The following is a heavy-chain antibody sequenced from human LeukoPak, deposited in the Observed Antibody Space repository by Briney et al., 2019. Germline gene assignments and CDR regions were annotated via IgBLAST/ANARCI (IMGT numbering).Heavy chain of an antibody. Sequence: GESLKISCEGSGYTFTKYWIGWVRQMPGKGLEWMGIIHPGDSHTWYSPSFQGQVTISADKSISMAYLQWSSLKASDTAMYFCARQPGMTAKSWYFDLWGRGTLVTVSS. D-gene: IGHD2-2*01. CDR1: GYTFTKYW. V-gene: IGHV5-51*01. CDR3: ARQPGMTAKSWYFDL. CDR2: IHPGDSHT. J-gene: IGHJ2*01.